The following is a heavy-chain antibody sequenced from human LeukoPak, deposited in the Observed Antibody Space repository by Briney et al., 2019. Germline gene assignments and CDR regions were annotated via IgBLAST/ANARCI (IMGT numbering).Heavy chain of an antibody. Sequence: SETLSLTCVVSVASISRHYWSWIRQPPGKGLEWIGYISASGRTTYNPALKSRVTISGDTSNNQFSLRLTSVTAADTAVYYCARHRENSYESSHMGFDPWGPGTLVTVSS. CDR1: VASISRHY. J-gene: IGHJ5*02. CDR2: ISASGRT. V-gene: IGHV4-4*09. CDR3: ARHRENSYESSHMGFDP. D-gene: IGHD3-22*01.